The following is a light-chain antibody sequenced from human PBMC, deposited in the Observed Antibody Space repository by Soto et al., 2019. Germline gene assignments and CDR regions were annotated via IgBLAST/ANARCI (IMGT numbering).Light chain of an antibody. CDR3: SSYEGSNNYV. J-gene: IGLJ1*01. V-gene: IGLV2-8*01. Sequence: QSVLTQPPSPSGSPGQSVTISCPGTSGDVGGYNYVSWYQQHPGKAPKLMIFEVSERPSGVPDRFSASKSGNTASLTVSGLQAEDEADYYCSSYEGSNNYVFGTGTKVTVL. CDR2: EVS. CDR1: SGDVGGYNY.